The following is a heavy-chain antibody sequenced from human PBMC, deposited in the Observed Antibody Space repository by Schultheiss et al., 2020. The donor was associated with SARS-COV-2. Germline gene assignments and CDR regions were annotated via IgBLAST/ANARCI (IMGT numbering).Heavy chain of an antibody. D-gene: IGHD6-19*01. CDR1: GGSVSSGSYY. CDR3: ARVAIGVLSGGWTYYFDY. Sequence: SETLSLTCTVSGGSVSSGSYYWSWIRQPPGKGLEWIGYIYYSGSTNYNPSLKSRVTISVDTSKNQFSLKLSSVTAADTAVYYCARVAIGVLSGGWTYYFDYWGQGILVTVSS. V-gene: IGHV4-61*01. J-gene: IGHJ4*02. CDR2: IYYSGST.